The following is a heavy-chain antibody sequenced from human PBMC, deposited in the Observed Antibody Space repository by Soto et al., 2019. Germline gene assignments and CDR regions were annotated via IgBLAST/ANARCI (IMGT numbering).Heavy chain of an antibody. CDR2: IRSRAHSYAT. Sequence: EVQLVESGGGLVQPGGSLKLSCAASGFIFSDYTIHWVRQASGKGLDWVGRIRSRAHSYATEYDASVKGRFTISRDNSKNTAYLQMNSLKTEDSAFYYCTRRDPTGSGDVWGQGTKVTVSS. CDR3: TRRDPTGSGDV. CDR1: GFIFSDYT. D-gene: IGHD3-10*01. V-gene: IGHV3-73*02. J-gene: IGHJ6*02.